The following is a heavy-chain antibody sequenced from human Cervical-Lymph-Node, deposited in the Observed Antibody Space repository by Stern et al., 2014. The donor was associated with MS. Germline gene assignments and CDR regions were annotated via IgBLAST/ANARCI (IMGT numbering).Heavy chain of an antibody. CDR2: IYWDADE. V-gene: IGHV2-5*02. Sequence: QVTLRESGPTLVKPTQTLTLTCTFSGFSLNTSGEGVGWIRQPPGKALEWLAVIYWDADERYSPSLNSRLTITKDTSKNQVVLTMANMDPVDTGTDYCAHTTVTFDEAYGLDVWGQGTTVTVSS. D-gene: IGHD4-17*01. J-gene: IGHJ6*02. CDR1: GFSLNTSGEG. CDR3: AHTTVTFDEAYGLDV.